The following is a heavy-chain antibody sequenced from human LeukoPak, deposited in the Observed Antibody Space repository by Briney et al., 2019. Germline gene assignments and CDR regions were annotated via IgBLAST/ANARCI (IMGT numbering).Heavy chain of an antibody. CDR1: GYTFTIYG. V-gene: IGHV1-18*01. Sequence: ASVKVSCTASGYTFTIYGISWVRQAPGQGLEWMGWISAYNGNTNYAQKLQGRVTMTTDTSTSTAYMELRSLRSDDTAVYYCARGVRNSKLLWFGELSATPDYWGQGTLVTVSS. D-gene: IGHD3-10*01. J-gene: IGHJ4*02. CDR2: ISAYNGNT. CDR3: ARGVRNSKLLWFGELSATPDY.